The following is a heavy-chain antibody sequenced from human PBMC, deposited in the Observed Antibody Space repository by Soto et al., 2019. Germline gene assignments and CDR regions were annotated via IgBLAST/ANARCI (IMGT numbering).Heavy chain of an antibody. CDR2: IYYSGST. CDR3: ARRMVETTWGYYYYGMDV. J-gene: IGHJ6*02. D-gene: IGHD4-17*01. V-gene: IGHV4-39*01. CDR1: GGSLSSSSYY. Sequence: SETLSLTCTVSGGSLSSSSYYRGWIRQPPGKGLEWIGSIYYSGSTYYNPSLKSRVTISVDTSKNQFSLKLSSVTAADTAVYYCARRMVETTWGYYYYGMDVWGQGTTVTVS.